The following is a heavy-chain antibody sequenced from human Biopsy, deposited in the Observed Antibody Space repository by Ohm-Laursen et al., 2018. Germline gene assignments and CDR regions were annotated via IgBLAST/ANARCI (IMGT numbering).Heavy chain of an antibody. V-gene: IGHV1-46*01. CDR2: INPGGNST. Sequence: ASVKVSCNASGYTFTTYYIHWVRQAPGQGLEWMGIINPGGNSTAYTQNFQGRVTMTWDTSMTTVYMELSSLRSEDTAVYYCVLASFDYWGQGTLVTVPS. CDR3: VLASFDY. CDR1: GYTFTTYY. J-gene: IGHJ4*02.